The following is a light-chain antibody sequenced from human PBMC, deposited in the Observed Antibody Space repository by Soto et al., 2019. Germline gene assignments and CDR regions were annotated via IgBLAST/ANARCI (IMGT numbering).Light chain of an antibody. Sequence: DIQMTQSRSSLSASVGDRVTITCRASQIINTWLAWYQQKPGKVPKLLIYRASNLVNGVPSRCGASGSWTEFSLTISCLQTDDFSIYDCQQYETYSDTFSPGTKVDL. CDR1: QIINTW. CDR2: RAS. CDR3: QQYETYSDT. V-gene: IGKV1-5*03. J-gene: IGKJ3*01.